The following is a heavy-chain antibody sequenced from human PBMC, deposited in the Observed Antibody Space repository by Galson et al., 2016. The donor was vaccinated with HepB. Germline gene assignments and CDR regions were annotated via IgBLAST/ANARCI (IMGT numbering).Heavy chain of an antibody. V-gene: IGHV3-30*18. Sequence: SLRLSCAASGFTFSNYGMHWVRQAPGKGLEWVAADSRDGRRKFYADSVKGRFTISRDNSNNMLFLQMSSLRADDTAVYYCAKRHEYCPAVGCSVDYWGQGTLVPVSS. CDR1: GFTFSNYG. CDR2: DSRDGRRK. CDR3: AKRHEYCPAVGCSVDY. D-gene: IGHD2/OR15-2a*01. J-gene: IGHJ4*02.